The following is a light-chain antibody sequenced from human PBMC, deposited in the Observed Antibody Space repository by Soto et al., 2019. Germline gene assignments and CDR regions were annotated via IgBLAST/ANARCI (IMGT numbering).Light chain of an antibody. CDR1: SSDIGSYNL. Sequence: QSALTQPASVSGSPGQSITISCTGTSSDIGSYNLVSWYQQHPGKAPKVMIYEGSKRPSGVSNRFSGSKSGNTASLTISGLQTEDDSHYYCCSYANGNTLLFGGGTKLTVL. CDR3: CSYANGNTLL. CDR2: EGS. V-gene: IGLV2-23*01. J-gene: IGLJ2*01.